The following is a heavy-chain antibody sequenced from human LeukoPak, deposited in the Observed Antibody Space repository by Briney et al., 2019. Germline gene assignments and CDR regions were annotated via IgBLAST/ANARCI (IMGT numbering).Heavy chain of an antibody. Sequence: KTSETLSLTCTVSGGSITGYYWSWFRHPPGKGLEYIGYIYYSGSTNYNPSLKSRLTISLDTTKTQFSLKRTSVTAADTALYYCARGLPGYSGGDDAFDVWGQGTVVIVS. D-gene: IGHD6-19*01. V-gene: IGHV4-59*01. CDR2: IYYSGST. CDR1: GGSITGYY. CDR3: ARGLPGYSGGDDAFDV. J-gene: IGHJ3*01.